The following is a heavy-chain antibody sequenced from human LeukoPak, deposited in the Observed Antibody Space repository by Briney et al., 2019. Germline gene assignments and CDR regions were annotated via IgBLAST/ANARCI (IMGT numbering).Heavy chain of an antibody. CDR3: AALRRCAQIAFDI. V-gene: IGHV1-24*01. D-gene: IGHD1-14*01. J-gene: IGHJ3*02. Sequence: ASVKVSCKVSGYTLTGLSMHWVRQAPGKGLEWMGGFDPEDGETIYAQKFQGRVTMTEDTSTDTAYMELSSLRTEDTAVYYWAALRRCAQIAFDIWGQGTMVTVSS. CDR1: GYTLTGLS. CDR2: FDPEDGET.